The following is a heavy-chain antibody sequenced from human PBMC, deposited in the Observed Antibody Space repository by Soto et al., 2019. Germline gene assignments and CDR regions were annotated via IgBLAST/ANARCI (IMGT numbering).Heavy chain of an antibody. CDR3: TTDPTTVTTHYYYGMDV. Sequence: GGSLRLSCAASGFTFSNAWMNWVRQAPGKGLEWVGRIKSKTDGGTTDYAAPVKGRFTISRDDSKNTLYLQMNSLKTEDTAVYYCTTDPTTVTTHYYYGMDVWGQGTTVTVSS. D-gene: IGHD4-17*01. V-gene: IGHV3-15*07. CDR1: GFTFSNAW. J-gene: IGHJ6*02. CDR2: IKSKTDGGTT.